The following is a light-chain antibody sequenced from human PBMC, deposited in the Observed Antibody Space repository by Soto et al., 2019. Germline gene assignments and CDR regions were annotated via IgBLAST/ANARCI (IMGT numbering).Light chain of an antibody. CDR1: RGIGNA. CDR3: QKYDSAPT. Sequence: GDRVTITCRPSRGIGNALAWYQQKPGTVPKLLIHSASTLQSGVPSRFSGSGSGTDFTITISSLQPEDVASYYCQKYDSAPTFGPGTKVDIK. V-gene: IGKV1-27*01. CDR2: SAS. J-gene: IGKJ1*01.